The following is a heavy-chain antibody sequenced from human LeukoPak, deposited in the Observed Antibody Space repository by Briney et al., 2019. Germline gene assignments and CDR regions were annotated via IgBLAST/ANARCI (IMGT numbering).Heavy chain of an antibody. Sequence: SETLSLTCAVSGGSISSGGYSWSWIRQPPGKGLEWIGYIYHSGSTYYNPSLKSRVTISVDGSKNQFSLKLSSVTAADTAVYYCARSHYGLDYWGQGTLVTVSS. D-gene: IGHD3-10*01. CDR2: IYHSGST. V-gene: IGHV4-30-2*01. CDR3: ARSHYGLDY. CDR1: GGSISSGGYS. J-gene: IGHJ4*02.